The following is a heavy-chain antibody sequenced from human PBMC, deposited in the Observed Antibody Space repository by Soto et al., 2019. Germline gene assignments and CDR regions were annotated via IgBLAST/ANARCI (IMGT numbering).Heavy chain of an antibody. Sequence: TLSLTFTVSGCAISSGGYYWSWILQHPGKGLEWIGYIYYSGSTYYNPSLKSRVTISVGTSKNQFSLKLSSVTAADTAVYSCARIYDWNYSLWGQGTLVTVSS. D-gene: IGHD1-7*01. CDR3: ARIYDWNYSL. CDR2: IYYSGST. CDR1: GCAISSGGYY. V-gene: IGHV4-31*03. J-gene: IGHJ4*02.